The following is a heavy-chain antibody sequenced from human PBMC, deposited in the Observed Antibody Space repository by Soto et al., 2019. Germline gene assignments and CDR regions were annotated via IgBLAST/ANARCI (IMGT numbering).Heavy chain of an antibody. CDR3: ARVKGAAADAFDI. D-gene: IGHD6-13*01. Sequence: SVKVSCKASGGTFSSYTISWVRQAPGQGLEWMGRIIPNRGITDYAQKFQGRVTMTTNNSISTAYMELSSLRSEDTAVYYCARVKGAAADAFDIWGQGTMVT. CDR1: GGTFSSYT. CDR2: IIPNRGIT. V-gene: IGHV1-69*02. J-gene: IGHJ3*02.